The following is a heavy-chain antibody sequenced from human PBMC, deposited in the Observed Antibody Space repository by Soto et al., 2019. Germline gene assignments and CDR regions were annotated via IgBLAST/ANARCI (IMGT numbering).Heavy chain of an antibody. D-gene: IGHD6-19*01. J-gene: IGHJ4*02. CDR1: GFTFSSYW. CDR2: IKQDGSEK. Sequence: PGGSLRLSCAASGFTFSSYWMSWVRQAPGKGLEWVANIKQDGSEKYYVDSVKGRFTISRDNAKNSLYLQMNSLRAEDTAVYYCARDKVAVAEWCFDYWGQGTLVTVSS. V-gene: IGHV3-7*05. CDR3: ARDKVAVAEWCFDY.